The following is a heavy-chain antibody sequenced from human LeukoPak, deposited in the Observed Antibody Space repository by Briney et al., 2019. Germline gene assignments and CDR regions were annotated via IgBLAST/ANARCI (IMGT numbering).Heavy chain of an antibody. CDR2: ITPYNGKT. J-gene: IGHJ4*02. V-gene: IGHV1-18*01. D-gene: IGHD3-10*01. CDR1: GYTFTSYG. Sequence: ASVKVSCKASGYTFTSYGITWLRQAPGQGLELMGWITPYNGKTSYAQKLQGRVTMTTDTSTSTAYMELRSLSSDDKAVYYCGRDYYGSGRANCDYWGQGTLVTVSS. CDR3: GRDYYGSGRANCDY.